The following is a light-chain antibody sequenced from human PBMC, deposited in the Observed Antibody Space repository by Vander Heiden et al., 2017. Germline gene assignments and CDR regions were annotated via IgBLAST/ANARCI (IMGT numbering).Light chain of an antibody. CDR3: CSYAGSSSYV. Sequence: QSDLTQHASVSGSPGQSITIYCTGTSSDVGSYNVVSWYRQHTDKDLTFMISEVSKRPSGVSNRFSGSKSGNTASRTISGRQAEDEADYYCCSYAGSSSYVFGTGTKVTVL. CDR1: SSDVGSYNV. CDR2: EVS. J-gene: IGLJ1*01. V-gene: IGLV2-23*02.